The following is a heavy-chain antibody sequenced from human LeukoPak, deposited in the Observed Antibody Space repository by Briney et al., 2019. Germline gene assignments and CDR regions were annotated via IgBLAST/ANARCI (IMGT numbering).Heavy chain of an antibody. CDR2: IYYSGTT. Sequence: SETLSLTCTVSGASISSYYWSWIRQPPGKGLEWIAYIYYSGTTKYNPSLKSRVTISVDTSKNQFSLNLSSVTAADTAVYYCATGKPQRYSSGWYVKWLDPWGQGTLVTVSS. D-gene: IGHD6-19*01. CDR1: GASISSYY. V-gene: IGHV4-59*01. J-gene: IGHJ5*02. CDR3: ATGKPQRYSSGWYVKWLDP.